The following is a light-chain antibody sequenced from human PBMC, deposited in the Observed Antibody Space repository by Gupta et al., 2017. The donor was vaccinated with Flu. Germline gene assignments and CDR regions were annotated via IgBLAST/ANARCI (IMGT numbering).Light chain of an antibody. Sequence: ISCRSSQSLFLSNGYMYLDWFGERPGQVSQLQIYLGSNRASGVPNRIGGNGGGKYITINISREEEEDVGVYCCMQDRHTRTFGHGTKLEIK. V-gene: IGKV2-28*01. CDR3: MQDRHTRT. CDR1: QSLFLSNGYMY. J-gene: IGKJ2*01. CDR2: LGS.